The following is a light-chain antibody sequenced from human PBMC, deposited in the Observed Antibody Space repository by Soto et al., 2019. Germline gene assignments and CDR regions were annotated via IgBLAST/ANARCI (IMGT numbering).Light chain of an antibody. CDR3: CSYAGSYTYV. Sequence: QSVLTQPASVFGPPGQSITFSCTGTSSDVGGYNYVSWYQQHPGKAPKLMIYDVSKRPSGVPDRFSGSKSGNTASLTISGLQAEDEADYYCCSYAGSYTYVFGTGTKVTVL. J-gene: IGLJ1*01. V-gene: IGLV2-11*01. CDR2: DVS. CDR1: SSDVGGYNY.